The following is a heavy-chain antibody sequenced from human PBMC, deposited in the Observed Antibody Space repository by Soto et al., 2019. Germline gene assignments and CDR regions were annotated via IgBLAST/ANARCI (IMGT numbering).Heavy chain of an antibody. CDR1: GFTFSSYS. J-gene: IGHJ4*02. V-gene: IGHV3-48*02. Sequence: ESGGGLVQPGGSLRLSCAASGFTFSSYSMNWVRQAPGKGLEWVSYISSSSSTIYYADSVKGRFTISRDNAKNSLYLQMNSLRDEDTAVYYCTTLGYCSGGSCYGYYDSSEIFDYCGQGTLVTVSS. CDR2: ISSSSSTI. D-gene: IGHD2-15*01. CDR3: TTLGYCSGGSCYGYYDSSEIFDY.